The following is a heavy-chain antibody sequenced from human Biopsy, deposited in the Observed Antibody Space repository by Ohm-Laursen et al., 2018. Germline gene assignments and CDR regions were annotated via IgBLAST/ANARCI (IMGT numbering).Heavy chain of an antibody. CDR3: AADINVWNVNY. CDR1: GYTLTELS. J-gene: IGHJ4*02. D-gene: IGHD1-1*01. CDR2: FAPENGKT. Sequence: SVKVSCKVSGYTLTELSMHWVRQAPGRGLEWMGGFAPENGKTIYAQKFQGRVTMTEDTSTDTAYMELSSLRSEDTAVYYCAADINVWNVNYWGQGTQVTVSS. V-gene: IGHV1-24*01.